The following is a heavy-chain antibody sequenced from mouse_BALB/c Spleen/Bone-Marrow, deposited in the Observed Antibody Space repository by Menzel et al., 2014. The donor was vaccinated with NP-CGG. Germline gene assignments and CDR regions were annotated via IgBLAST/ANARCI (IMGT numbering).Heavy chain of an antibody. CDR3: ARGKYGYDY. Sequence: DLQLQESGGGLVQPGGSRKLSCAASGFTFSSFGVHWVRQAPEKGLEWVAYISSGSSTIYYADTVKGRFTISRDNPKNTLFLQMTSLRSEDTAMYYCARGKYGYDYWGQGTTLTVSS. V-gene: IGHV5-17*02. J-gene: IGHJ2*01. CDR1: GFTFSSFG. D-gene: IGHD2-10*02. CDR2: ISSGSSTI.